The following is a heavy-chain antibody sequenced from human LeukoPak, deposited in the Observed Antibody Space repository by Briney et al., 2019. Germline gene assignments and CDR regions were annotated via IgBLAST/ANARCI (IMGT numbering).Heavy chain of an antibody. V-gene: IGHV3-23*01. J-gene: IGHJ4*02. CDR2: IYGSGVST. CDR3: AKDLGLSVGSTPFDY. CDR1: GFTFSTYT. Sequence: GGSLRLSCAVSGFTFSTYTMSWVRQAPGKGLEWVSSIYGSGVSTFYADSVQGRFTISRDNFQNTLSLQMNNLGADDTAIYYCAKDLGLSVGSTPFDYWGQGTLVTVSS. D-gene: IGHD1-26*01.